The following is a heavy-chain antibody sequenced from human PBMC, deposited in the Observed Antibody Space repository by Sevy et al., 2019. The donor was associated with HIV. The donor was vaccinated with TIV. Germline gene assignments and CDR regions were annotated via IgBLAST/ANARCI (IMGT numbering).Heavy chain of an antibody. J-gene: IGHJ3*02. V-gene: IGHV3-23*01. CDR1: GFTFSSYA. CDR2: ISGSGGST. CDR3: AKDIRGWASPDAFDI. Sequence: GGYLRLSCAASGFTFSSYAMSWVRQAPGKGLEWVSAISGSGGSTYYADAVKGRFTISRDNSKNTLYLQMNSLRAEDTAVYYCAKDIRGWASPDAFDIWGHGTMVTVSS. D-gene: IGHD3-3*02.